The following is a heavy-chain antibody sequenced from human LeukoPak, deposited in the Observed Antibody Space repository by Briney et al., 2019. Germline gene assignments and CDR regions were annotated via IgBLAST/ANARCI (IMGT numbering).Heavy chain of an antibody. CDR3: ARGRYSGYDWVY. Sequence: ASETLSLTCTVSGGSISSSSYYWGWIRQPPGKGLEWIGSIYYSGSTYYNPSLKSRVTISVDTSKNQFSLKLSSVTAADTAVYYCARGRYSGYDWVYWGQGTLVTVSS. CDR1: GGSISSSSYY. V-gene: IGHV4-39*01. D-gene: IGHD5-12*01. CDR2: IYYSGST. J-gene: IGHJ4*02.